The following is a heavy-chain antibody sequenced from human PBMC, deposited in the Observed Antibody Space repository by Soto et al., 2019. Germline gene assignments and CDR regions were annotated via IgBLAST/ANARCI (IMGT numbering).Heavy chain of an antibody. Sequence: QLQLQESGSGLVKPSETLSLTCIVSNGSISSRSSYWGWIRQTPGKGLEGIGSIYYIGNTYYNPSLNSRFTISIDTSKTQFSLKMNSVTAADTAVYFCGGPAYGAKGYYFENWVQGALVTVSS. D-gene: IGHD4-17*01. CDR3: GGPAYGAKGYYFEN. CDR2: IYYIGNT. J-gene: IGHJ4*02. CDR1: NGSISSRSSY. V-gene: IGHV4-39*01.